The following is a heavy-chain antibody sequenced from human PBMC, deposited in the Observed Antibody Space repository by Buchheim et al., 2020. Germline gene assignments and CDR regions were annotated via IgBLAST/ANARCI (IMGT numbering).Heavy chain of an antibody. CDR1: GFTLRAYA. D-gene: IGHD2-2*01. V-gene: IGHV3-23*01. Sequence: EVLLLESGGDLIQPGGSLRLSCAASGFTLRAYAMTWVRQVPGKGLEWVSTISASGSPHYADPVKGRFTISRDSSVSTLYLQMNNLRADDTAVYFCAKASSTSPYYYYYMDVWGKGT. J-gene: IGHJ6*03. CDR2: ISASGSP. CDR3: AKASSTSPYYYYYMDV.